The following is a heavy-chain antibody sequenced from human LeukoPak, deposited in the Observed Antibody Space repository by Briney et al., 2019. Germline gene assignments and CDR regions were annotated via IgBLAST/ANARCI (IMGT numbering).Heavy chain of an antibody. Sequence: GASVKVSCKASGGTFSGYAISWVRQAPGQGLEWMGGIIPIFGAANYAQKFQGRVTITADESTSTAYMELSSLRSEDTAVYYCARALIPAAGIPSWFDPWGQGTLVTVSS. J-gene: IGHJ5*02. CDR1: GGTFSGYA. CDR3: ARALIPAAGIPSWFDP. V-gene: IGHV1-69*13. CDR2: IIPIFGAA. D-gene: IGHD6-13*01.